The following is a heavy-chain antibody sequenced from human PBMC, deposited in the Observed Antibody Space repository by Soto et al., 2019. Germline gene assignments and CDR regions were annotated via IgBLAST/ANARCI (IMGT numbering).Heavy chain of an antibody. V-gene: IGHV1-46*01. CDR2: INPSGGST. J-gene: IGHJ6*02. CDR1: GYTFTSYY. Sequence: ASVKFSVKASGYTFTSYYMHWVRQAPGQGLEWMGIINPSGGSTSYAQKFQGRVTMTRDTSTSTVYMELSSLRSEDTAVYYCEIEVADGATIFAYGMDVWGQGTTVTVSS. CDR3: EIEVADGATIFAYGMDV. D-gene: IGHD3-3*01.